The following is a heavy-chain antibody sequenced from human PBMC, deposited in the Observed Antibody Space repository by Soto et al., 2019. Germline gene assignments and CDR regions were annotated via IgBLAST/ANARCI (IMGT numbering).Heavy chain of an antibody. D-gene: IGHD1-7*01. CDR3: ARESVVTGTHHFDY. CDR2: INSNTGGT. J-gene: IGHJ4*02. CDR1: GYTFKDYF. V-gene: IGHV1-2*02. Sequence: GASVKVSCKASGYTFKDYFLHWVRQAPGQGLEWMEWINSNTGGTNYAQKFQGRVTMTRDTPISTAYMELSRLTSDDTAMYHCARESVVTGTHHFDYWGQGTLVTVSS.